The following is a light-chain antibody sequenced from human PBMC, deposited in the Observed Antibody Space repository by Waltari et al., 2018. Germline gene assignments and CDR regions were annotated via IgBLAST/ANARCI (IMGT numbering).Light chain of an antibody. CDR1: HSVPSN. V-gene: IGKV3-15*01. CDR2: AVS. CDR3: HHYDNWPYT. Sequence: EIVMTQSPATLSVSPGERATLSCRASHSVPSNFAWYQQKPGQSPRLLIYAVSIRATGIPARFSGSGSGTEFTLTISSLQSEDFAVYYCHHYDNWPYTFGQGTKLEIK. J-gene: IGKJ2*01.